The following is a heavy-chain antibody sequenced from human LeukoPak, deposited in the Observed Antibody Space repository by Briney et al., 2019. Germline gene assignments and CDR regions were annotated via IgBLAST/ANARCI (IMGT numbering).Heavy chain of an antibody. J-gene: IGHJ6*03. CDR3: AREGYYYYYMDV. CDR2: ISSSGSTI. CDR1: GFTFSSYE. Sequence: GGSLRLSCAASGFTFSSYEMNWVRQAPGKGLEWVSYISSSGSTIYYADSVKGRFTISRDNAKNSLYLQMNSLRAEDTAVYYCAREGYYYYYMDVWGKGTTVTVS. V-gene: IGHV3-48*03.